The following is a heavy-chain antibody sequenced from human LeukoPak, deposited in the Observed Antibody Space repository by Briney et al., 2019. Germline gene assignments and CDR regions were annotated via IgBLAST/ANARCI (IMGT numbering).Heavy chain of an antibody. D-gene: IGHD4-17*01. J-gene: IGHJ5*02. CDR3: ARDGADYENWFDP. Sequence: SETLSLTCTVSGGSISSYYWSWIRQPPGKGLEWIGYIYYSGSTNYNPSLKSRVTISVDTSKNQFSLKLSSVTAADTAVYYCARDGADYENWFDPWGQGPLVTVSS. V-gene: IGHV4-59*01. CDR1: GGSISSYY. CDR2: IYYSGST.